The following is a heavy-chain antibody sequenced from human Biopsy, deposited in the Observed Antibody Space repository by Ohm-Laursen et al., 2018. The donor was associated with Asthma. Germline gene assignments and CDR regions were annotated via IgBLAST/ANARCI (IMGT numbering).Heavy chain of an antibody. CDR3: ARGYSGADRIVYYYSGLEV. V-gene: IGHV1-69*13. D-gene: IGHD5-12*01. J-gene: IGHJ6*02. CDR2: LIPVLGTP. CDR1: GDSFSNYA. Sequence: SVKVSCKASGDSFSNYAISWVRQAPGQGLEWMGGLIPVLGTPDHAQMFEGRVTITADESTSTAYMELSSLSSEDTAVYYCARGYSGADRIVYYYSGLEVWGQGATVTVSS.